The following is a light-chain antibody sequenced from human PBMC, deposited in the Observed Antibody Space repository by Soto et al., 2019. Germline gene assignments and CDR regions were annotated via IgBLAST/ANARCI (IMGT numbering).Light chain of an antibody. CDR3: QQYNKWPRT. V-gene: IGKV3-15*01. Sequence: EIVMTQSPATLSVSRGERATLSCRASQSISSDVAWYQQKPGQAPRLLIYGASTTATGIPARFSGSGSGTEFTLTISSLQSEDFAVYNCQQYNKWPRTFGQGTKVDIK. CDR1: QSISSD. J-gene: IGKJ2*01. CDR2: GAS.